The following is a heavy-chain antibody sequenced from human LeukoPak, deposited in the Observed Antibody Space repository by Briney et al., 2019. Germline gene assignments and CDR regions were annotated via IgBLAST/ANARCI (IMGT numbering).Heavy chain of an antibody. CDR2: INHSGST. Sequence: KPSETLSLTCAVYGGSFSGYYWSWIRQPPGKGLEWIGEINHSGSTNYNPSLKSRVTISVDTSKNQFSLKLSSVTAADTAVYYCARHVWGSYRFDYWGQGTLVTVSS. CDR3: ARHVWGSYRFDY. CDR1: GGSFSGYY. D-gene: IGHD3-16*02. J-gene: IGHJ4*02. V-gene: IGHV4-34*01.